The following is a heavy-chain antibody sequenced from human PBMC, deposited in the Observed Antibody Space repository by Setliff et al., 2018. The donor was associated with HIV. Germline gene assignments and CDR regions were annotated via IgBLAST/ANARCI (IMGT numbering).Heavy chain of an antibody. V-gene: IGHV3-7*01. J-gene: IGHJ3*02. Sequence: HPGGSLRLSCAAPGFTFSSYWMSWVRQAPGKGLEWVANIKQEGSVKSYVDSVNGRFTISRHNSKNSLYLQMNSLRAEDTDVYYCASATGWVVATIEGVAFDIWGQGTMVTVSS. D-gene: IGHD5-12*01. CDR1: GFTFSSYW. CDR3: ASATGWVVATIEGVAFDI. CDR2: IKQEGSVK.